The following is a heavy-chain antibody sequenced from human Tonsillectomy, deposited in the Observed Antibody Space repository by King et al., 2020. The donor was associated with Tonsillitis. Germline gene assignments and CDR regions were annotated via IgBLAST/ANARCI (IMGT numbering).Heavy chain of an antibody. J-gene: IGHJ4*02. CDR2: ISGSGGST. V-gene: IGHV3-23*01. Sequence: VQLLESGGGLVQPGGSLRLSCASSGFTVSSYAMSWVRQAPGKGLEWVSAISGSGGSTYSADSVKGRFTISRDNSKNTLYLQMNSLRAEETAVYYCAKRAGISGSYPFDYWGQGTLVTVSS. CDR1: GFTVSSYA. CDR3: AKRAGISGSYPFDY. D-gene: IGHD1-26*01.